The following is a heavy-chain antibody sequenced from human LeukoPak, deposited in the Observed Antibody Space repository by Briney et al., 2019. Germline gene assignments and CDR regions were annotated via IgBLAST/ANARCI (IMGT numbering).Heavy chain of an antibody. J-gene: IGHJ6*04. CDR3: AELGITMIGGV. D-gene: IGHD3-10*02. CDR1: GFTFSSYA. CDR2: ITGSGSGT. V-gene: IGHV3-23*01. Sequence: QAGGSLRLSCAASGFTFSSYAMSWVRQAPGKGLEWVSGITGSGSGTYYADSVKGRFTISRDNAKNSLYLQMNSLRAEDTAVYYCAELGITMIGGVWGKGTTVTISS.